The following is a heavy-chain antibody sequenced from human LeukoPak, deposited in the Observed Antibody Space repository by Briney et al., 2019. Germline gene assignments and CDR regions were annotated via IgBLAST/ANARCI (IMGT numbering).Heavy chain of an antibody. J-gene: IGHJ4*02. Sequence: VASVKVSCKASGGTFSSYAISWVRQAPGQGLEWMGGIIPIFGTANYAQKFQGRVTITADESTSTAYMELSSLRSEDTAVYYCARAGAGSGSCYNVFFDYWGQGTLVTVSS. CDR1: GGTFSSYA. D-gene: IGHD3-10*01. CDR2: IIPIFGTA. V-gene: IGHV1-69*13. CDR3: ARAGAGSGSCYNVFFDY.